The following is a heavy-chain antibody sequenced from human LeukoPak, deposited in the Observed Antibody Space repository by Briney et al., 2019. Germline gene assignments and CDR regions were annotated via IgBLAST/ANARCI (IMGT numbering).Heavy chain of an antibody. J-gene: IGHJ6*02. D-gene: IGHD1-26*01. CDR2: ISWNSGSI. V-gene: IGHV3-9*01. CDR3: AKDRGITPGYYGMDV. Sequence: GGSLRLSCAASGFTFDDYAMHWVRHAPGKGLEWVSGISWNSGSIGYADSVKGRFTISRDNAKNSLYLQMNSLRAEDTALYYCAKDRGITPGYYGMDVWGQGTTVTVSS. CDR1: GFTFDDYA.